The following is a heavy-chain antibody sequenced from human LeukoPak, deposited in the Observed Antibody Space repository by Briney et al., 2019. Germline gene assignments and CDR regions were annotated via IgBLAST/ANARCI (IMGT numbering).Heavy chain of an antibody. CDR1: GGSINSATYY. V-gene: IGHV4-31*03. D-gene: IGHD1-26*01. CDR3: ARLGHSGNPPLGAFDI. CDR2: IYYTGST. Sequence: PSETLSLTCTVSGGSINSATYYWSWIRQHPGKGLEWIGYIYYTGSTFYNPSLKSRVTMSVDTSKNQFSLRLSSVTAADTAVYYCARLGHSGNPPLGAFDIWGQGTMVTVSS. J-gene: IGHJ3*02.